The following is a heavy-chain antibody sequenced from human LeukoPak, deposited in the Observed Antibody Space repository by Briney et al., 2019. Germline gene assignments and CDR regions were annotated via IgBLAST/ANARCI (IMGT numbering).Heavy chain of an antibody. Sequence: PSETLSLTCTVSGGSISSSSYYWGWIRQPPGKGLEWIGSIYYSGSTYYNPSLKSRVTISVDTSKNQFSLKLSSVTAADTAVYYCARDVRVAAAGFDYWGQGTLVTVSS. J-gene: IGHJ4*02. V-gene: IGHV4-39*07. CDR1: GGSISSSSYY. D-gene: IGHD6-13*01. CDR3: ARDVRVAAAGFDY. CDR2: IYYSGST.